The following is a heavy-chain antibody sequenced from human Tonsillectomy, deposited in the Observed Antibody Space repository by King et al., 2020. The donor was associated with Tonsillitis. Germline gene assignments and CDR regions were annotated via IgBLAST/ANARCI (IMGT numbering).Heavy chain of an antibody. D-gene: IGHD1-26*01. CDR2: IYSDGST. V-gene: IGHV3-53*04. Sequence: LVESGGDLVQPGGSLRLSCAASGFTVSSNYMSWVRQAPGKGLEWVSIIYSDGSTYYADSVKGRFTISRHNSKNTLYLQMNSLRAEDTALYYCARWETGVDYWGQGTLVTVSS. J-gene: IGHJ4*02. CDR1: GFTVSSNY. CDR3: ARWETGVDY.